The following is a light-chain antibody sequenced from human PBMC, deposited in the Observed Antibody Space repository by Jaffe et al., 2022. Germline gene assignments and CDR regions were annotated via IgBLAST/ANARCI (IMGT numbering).Light chain of an antibody. CDR2: DTS. V-gene: IGKV1-9*01. CDR1: QVINSQ. J-gene: IGKJ5*01. Sequence: DIQLTQSPSFLSASVGDRISITCRASQVINSQLVWYQQKSGKAPEVLIYDTSTLQSGVPSRFSGSGSGTEFTLTISSLQPEDFATYYCQQLNYYPITFGQGTRLEIK. CDR3: QQLNYYPIT.